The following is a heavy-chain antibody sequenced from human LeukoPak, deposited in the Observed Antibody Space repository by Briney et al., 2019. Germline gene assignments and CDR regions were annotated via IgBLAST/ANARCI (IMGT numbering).Heavy chain of an antibody. D-gene: IGHD3-16*01. CDR2: IYHSEST. V-gene: IGHV4-38-2*02. J-gene: IGHJ4*02. Sequence: SETLSLTCTVSGYSISSGYYWGWIRQPPGKGLEWIGSIYHSESTYYNPSLKSRVTISVDTSKNQFSLKLSSVTAADTAVYYCARDSAKLGYFDYWGQGTLDTVSS. CDR1: GYSISSGYY. CDR3: ARDSAKLGYFDY.